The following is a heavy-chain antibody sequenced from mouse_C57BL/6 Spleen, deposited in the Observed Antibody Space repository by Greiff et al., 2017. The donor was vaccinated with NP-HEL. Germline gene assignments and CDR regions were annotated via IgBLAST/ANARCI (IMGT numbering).Heavy chain of an antibody. D-gene: IGHD4-1*01. CDR2: IYPSDSET. J-gene: IGHJ2*01. CDR3: ARRANWDYFDD. V-gene: IGHV1-61*01. CDR1: GYTFTSYW. Sequence: QVQLQQPGAELVRPGSSVKLSCKASGYTFTSYWMDWVKQRPGQGLEWIGNIYPSDSETHYNQKFKDKATVTVDKSSSTAYMQLSSLTSEDSAVYYCARRANWDYFDDWGQGTTLTVSS.